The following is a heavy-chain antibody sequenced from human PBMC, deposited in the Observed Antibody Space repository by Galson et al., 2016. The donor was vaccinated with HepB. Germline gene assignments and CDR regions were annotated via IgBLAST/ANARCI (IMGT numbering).Heavy chain of an antibody. CDR3: AREKGDIVEATRHYYYYGMDV. D-gene: IGHD1-26*01. V-gene: IGHV1-2*04. CDR1: GYTFTDYY. CDR2: INPNSGVT. Sequence: SVKVSCKASGYTFTDYYMHWVRQAPGQGLEWLGWINPNSGVTNVARKFQGWVTMTRDTSISTAYMELSRLASDDTAMYFCAREKGDIVEATRHYYYYGMDVWGQGTTVTVSS. J-gene: IGHJ6*02.